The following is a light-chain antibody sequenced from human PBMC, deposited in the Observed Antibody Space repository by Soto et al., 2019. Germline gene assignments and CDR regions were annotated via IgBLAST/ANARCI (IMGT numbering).Light chain of an antibody. CDR2: AAT. Sequence: DIQMTQSPSSLSASIGDRITITCRASQAIRNSLAWYQQKPGKAPKLLIFAATTLQSGVPSRFSGSGSETHFTLTISGLQPEDIATYYCQNYDSAPTWTFGQGTKVDIK. V-gene: IGKV1-27*01. J-gene: IGKJ1*01. CDR1: QAIRNS. CDR3: QNYDSAPTWT.